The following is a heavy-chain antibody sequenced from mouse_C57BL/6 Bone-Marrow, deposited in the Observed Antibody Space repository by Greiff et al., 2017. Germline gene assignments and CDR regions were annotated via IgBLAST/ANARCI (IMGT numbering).Heavy chain of an antibody. V-gene: IGHV1-76*01. CDR3: ARGGALYFDY. CDR2: LYPGSGNT. Sequence: VNVVESGAELVRPGASVKLSCKASGYTFTDYYINWVKQRPGQGLEWIARLYPGSGNTYYNEKFKGKATLTAEKSSSAAYMQLSSLTSEDSAVYFCARGGALYFDYWGQGTTLTVSS. CDR1: GYTFTDYY. J-gene: IGHJ2*01.